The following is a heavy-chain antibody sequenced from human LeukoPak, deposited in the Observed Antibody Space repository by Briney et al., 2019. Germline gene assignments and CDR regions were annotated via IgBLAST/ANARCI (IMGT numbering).Heavy chain of an antibody. V-gene: IGHV4-39*01. CDR1: GVSISSSSYY. CDR2: IYSSGST. CDR3: AKSGGYGLIDY. J-gene: IGHJ4*01. Sequence: PSETLSLTCNVSGVSISSSSYYWGWIRQPPGKGLEWIVSIYSSGSTYYNSSLKSRVTISIDTSKNQVSLKMSSVTAADTAVDYCAKSGGYGLIDYWGQGTPVTASP. D-gene: IGHD6-25*01.